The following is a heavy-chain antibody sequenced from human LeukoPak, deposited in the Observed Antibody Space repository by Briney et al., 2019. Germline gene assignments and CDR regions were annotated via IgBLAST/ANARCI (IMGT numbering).Heavy chain of an antibody. J-gene: IGHJ4*02. CDR2: IYHSGST. CDR1: GYSISSGYY. Sequence: SETLSLTCTVSGYSISSGYYWGWIRQPPGKGLEWIGSIYHSGSTYYNPSLKSRVTISVDTSKNQFSLKLSSVTAADTAVYYCARGYQTLDYWGQGTLVTVSS. CDR3: ARGYQTLDY. V-gene: IGHV4-38-2*02. D-gene: IGHD1-14*01.